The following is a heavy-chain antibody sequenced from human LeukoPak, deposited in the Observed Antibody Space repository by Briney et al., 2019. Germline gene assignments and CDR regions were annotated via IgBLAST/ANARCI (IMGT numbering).Heavy chain of an antibody. Sequence: PGGSLRLSCAASGFTFSSAWMSWVRQAPGKGLEWVGRIKSKIDGGTTDYAAPVKGRFTISRDDSKNTLYLQMNSLKTEDTAVYYRTTDGGRKPRPYHFDYWGQGTLVTVSS. D-gene: IGHD3-16*01. CDR2: IKSKIDGGTT. V-gene: IGHV3-15*01. CDR3: TTDGGRKPRPYHFDY. J-gene: IGHJ4*02. CDR1: GFTFSSAW.